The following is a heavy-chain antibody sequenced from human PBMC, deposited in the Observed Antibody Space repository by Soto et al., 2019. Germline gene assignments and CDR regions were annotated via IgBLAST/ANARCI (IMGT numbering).Heavy chain of an antibody. D-gene: IGHD3-10*01. CDR1: GGTFSSYT. V-gene: IGHV1-69*02. J-gene: IGHJ4*02. CDR2: IIPILGIT. CDR3: ASPNPLRGSGFLFDS. Sequence: QVQLVQSGAEVKKPGSSVKVSCKASGGTFSSYTISWVRQAPGQGLEWMGRIIPILGITNYAQKLQGRVTITAAKSTSTAYMELSSLRSEHTAVYYCASPNPLRGSGFLFDSWGQGTLVTVSS.